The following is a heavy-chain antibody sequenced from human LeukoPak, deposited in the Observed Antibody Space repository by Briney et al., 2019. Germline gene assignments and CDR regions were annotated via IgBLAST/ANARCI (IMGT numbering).Heavy chain of an antibody. J-gene: IGHJ5*02. V-gene: IGHV4-39*07. D-gene: IGHD3-10*01. CDR3: ARDLSHYGSGSYLNWFDP. CDR1: GGSISSSSYH. Sequence: SETLSLTCTVSGGSISSSSYHWGWIRQPPGKGLEWIGSIYYSGSTYYNPSLKSRVTISVDTSKNQFSLKLSSVTAADTAVYYCARDLSHYGSGSYLNWFDPWGQGTLVTVSS. CDR2: IYYSGST.